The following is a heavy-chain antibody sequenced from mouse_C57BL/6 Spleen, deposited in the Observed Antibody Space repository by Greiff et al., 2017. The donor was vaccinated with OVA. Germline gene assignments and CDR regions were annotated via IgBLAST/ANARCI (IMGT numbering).Heavy chain of an antibody. J-gene: IGHJ4*01. CDR3: ARRITTVVAPHYAMDY. CDR2: IYPSDSET. D-gene: IGHD1-1*01. V-gene: IGHV1-61*01. CDR1: GYTFTSYW. Sequence: QVQLQQPGAELVRPGSSVKLSCKASGYTFTSYWMDWVKQRTGQGLEWIGNIYPSDSETHYNQKFKDKATLTVDKSSSTAYKQLSSLTSEDSAVYYCARRITTVVAPHYAMDYWGQGTSVTVSS.